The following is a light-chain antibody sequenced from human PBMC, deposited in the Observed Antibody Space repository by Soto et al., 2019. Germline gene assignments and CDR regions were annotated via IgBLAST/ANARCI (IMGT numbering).Light chain of an antibody. J-gene: IGKJ5*01. CDR3: MQALQTPIT. CDR2: LGS. Sequence: DIVMTQSPLSLPVTPGGPASISCRSSQSLLHSNGYNYLDWYLQKPGQSPQLLIYLGSNRASGVPDRFSGSGTGTDFTQKISRVEAEDVGVSYCMQALQTPITFGQGTRLEIK. V-gene: IGKV2-28*01. CDR1: QSLLHSNGYNY.